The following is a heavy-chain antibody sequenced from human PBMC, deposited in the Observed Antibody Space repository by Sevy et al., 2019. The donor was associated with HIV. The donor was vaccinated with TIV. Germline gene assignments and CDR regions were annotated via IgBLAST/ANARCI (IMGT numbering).Heavy chain of an antibody. Sequence: ASVKVSCKASGYTFTGYYMHWVRQAPGQGLEWMGRINPNSGGTNYAQKFQDRVTMTRDTSISTAYMELSRLRSDDTAVYYCAREANFYYDSSGYSDNWFDPWGQGTLVTVSS. CDR1: GYTFTGYY. J-gene: IGHJ5*02. CDR3: AREANFYYDSSGYSDNWFDP. D-gene: IGHD3-22*01. V-gene: IGHV1-2*06. CDR2: INPNSGGT.